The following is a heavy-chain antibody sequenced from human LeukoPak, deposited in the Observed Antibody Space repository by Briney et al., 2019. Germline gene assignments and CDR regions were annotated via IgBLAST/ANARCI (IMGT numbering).Heavy chain of an antibody. CDR3: ARVGDGITGPDAFDI. J-gene: IGHJ3*02. CDR2: IYYSGST. D-gene: IGHD1-20*01. CDR1: GGSISSYY. V-gene: IGHV4-59*01. Sequence: SETLSLTCTVSGGSISSYYWSWIRQPPGRGLEWIGYIYYSGSTNYNPSLKSRVTISVDTSKNQFSLKLSSVTAADTAVYYCARVGDGITGPDAFDIWGQGTMVTVSS.